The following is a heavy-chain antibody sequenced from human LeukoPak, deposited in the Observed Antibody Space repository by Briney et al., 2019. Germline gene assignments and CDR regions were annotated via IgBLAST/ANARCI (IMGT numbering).Heavy chain of an antibody. D-gene: IGHD2-2*01. J-gene: IGHJ5*02. CDR1: GGSISSYY. CDR3: ARYYCSSTSCFFDP. CDR2: IYYSGST. V-gene: IGHV4-59*01. Sequence: PSETLSLTCTVSGGSISSYYWSWIRQPPGKGLEWIGYIYYSGSTNYNPSLKSRVTISVDTSKNQFSLKLSSVTAADTAVYYCARYYCSSTSCFFDPWGQGTLVTVSS.